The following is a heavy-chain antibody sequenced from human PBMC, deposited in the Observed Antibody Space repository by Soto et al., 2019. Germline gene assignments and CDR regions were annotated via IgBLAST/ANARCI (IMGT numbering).Heavy chain of an antibody. CDR2: IYYSGST. CDR1: GGSISSGGYY. D-gene: IGHD2-8*01. V-gene: IGHV4-31*03. CDR3: AASYCTNGVCYPRNYYYYMDV. J-gene: IGHJ6*03. Sequence: QVQLQESGPGLVKPSQTLSLTCTVSGGSISSGGYYWSWIRQHPGKGLEWIGYIYYSGSTYYNHSLKSRVTISVDTSKNQFSLKLSSVTAADTAVYHCAASYCTNGVCYPRNYYYYMDVWGKGTTVTVSS.